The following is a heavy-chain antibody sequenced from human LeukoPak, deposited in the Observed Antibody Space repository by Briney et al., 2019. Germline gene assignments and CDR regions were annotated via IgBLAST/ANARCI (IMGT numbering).Heavy chain of an antibody. V-gene: IGHV3-15*01. CDR3: ATEYYGAYNY. J-gene: IGHJ4*02. CDR1: GFTFTNAW. D-gene: IGHD4-17*01. CDR2: IKSKTDGGTT. Sequence: SGGSLRLSCAASGFTFTNAWMSWVRQPPGKGLEWVGRIKSKTDGGTTDYAAPVKGRFTISRDDSKDTPYLQMNSLKTEDIAVYYCATEYYGAYNYWGQGTLVTVFS.